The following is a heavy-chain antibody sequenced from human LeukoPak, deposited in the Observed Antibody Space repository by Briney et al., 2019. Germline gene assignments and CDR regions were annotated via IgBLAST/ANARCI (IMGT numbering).Heavy chain of an antibody. J-gene: IGHJ4*02. CDR3: AREDYYGSGSWEN. D-gene: IGHD3-10*01. Sequence: PSQTLSLTCTVSGGSISSGSYYWSWIRQPAGKGLEWIGRIYTSGSTNYNPSLKSRVTISVDTSKNQFSLKLSSVTAADTAVYYCAREDYYGSGSWENWGQGTLVTVSS. CDR2: IYTSGST. CDR1: GGSISSGSYY. V-gene: IGHV4-61*02.